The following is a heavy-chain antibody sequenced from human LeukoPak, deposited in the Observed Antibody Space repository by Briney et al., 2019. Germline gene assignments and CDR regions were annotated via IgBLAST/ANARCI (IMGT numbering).Heavy chain of an antibody. D-gene: IGHD2-21*02. J-gene: IGHJ5*02. Sequence: GGSLRLSCAASGFTVSSNYMSWVRQAPGKGLEWVSVIYSGGTTYYADSVKGRFTISRDNSKNTLYLQMNSLRAEDTAVYYCARVLVTAYGNWFDPWGRGTLVTVSS. CDR2: IYSGGTT. CDR1: GFTVSSNY. CDR3: ARVLVTAYGNWFDP. V-gene: IGHV3-66*01.